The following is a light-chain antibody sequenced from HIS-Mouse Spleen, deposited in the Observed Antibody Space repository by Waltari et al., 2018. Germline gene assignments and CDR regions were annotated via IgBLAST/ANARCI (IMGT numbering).Light chain of an antibody. CDR1: SSNIGSNY. CDR3: AAWDDSLSGYV. J-gene: IGLJ1*01. CDR2: RNN. Sequence: QSVLTQPPSASGTPGQRVTIPFSGSSSNIGSNYVYWYQQLPGTAPKLLIYRNNQRPSGVPDRFSGSKSGTSASLAISGLRSEDEADYYCAAWDDSLSGYVFGTGTKVTVL. V-gene: IGLV1-47*01.